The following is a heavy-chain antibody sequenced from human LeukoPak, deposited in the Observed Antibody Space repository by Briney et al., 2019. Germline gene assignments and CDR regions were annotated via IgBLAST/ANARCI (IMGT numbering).Heavy chain of an antibody. D-gene: IGHD3-22*01. Sequence: GGSLRLSCAASGFTFSSYAMSWVRQAPGKGLEWVSAISGSGGSTYYADSVKGRFTISRDNSKNTLYPQMNSLRAEDTAVYYCAKEIQPFTYYYDSSVPNAFDIWGQGTMVTVSS. CDR1: GFTFSSYA. V-gene: IGHV3-23*01. CDR3: AKEIQPFTYYYDSSVPNAFDI. CDR2: ISGSGGST. J-gene: IGHJ3*02.